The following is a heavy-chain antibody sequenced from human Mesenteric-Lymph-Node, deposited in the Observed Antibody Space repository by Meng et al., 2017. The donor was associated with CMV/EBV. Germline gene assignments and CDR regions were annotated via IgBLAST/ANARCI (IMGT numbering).Heavy chain of an antibody. CDR2: INWNGGST. V-gene: IGHV3-20*04. Sequence: GESLKISCAASGFTFDDYGMSWVRQAPGKGLEWVSGINWNGGSTGYADSVKGRFTISRDNAKNSLYLQMNSLRAEDTAVYYCATSGSRGYFDYWGQGTLVTVSS. J-gene: IGHJ4*02. CDR1: GFTFDDYG. D-gene: IGHD3-10*01. CDR3: ATSGSRGYFDY.